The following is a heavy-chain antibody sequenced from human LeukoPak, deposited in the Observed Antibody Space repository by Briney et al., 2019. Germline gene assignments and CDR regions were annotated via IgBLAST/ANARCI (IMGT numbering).Heavy chain of an antibody. V-gene: IGHV2-5*01. Sequence: SGPTRVNPTQTLTLTCTFAGFQLSTSGVALDCIIHPPEKALEWLAHIYWNADKYYSLSLKTRLTITKDTSKNQVVLTMTNMDPVDTATYYCAHLTATAYFYDYWGQGTLVTVSS. CDR3: AHLTATAYFYDY. CDR1: GFQLSTSGVA. CDR2: IYWNADK. J-gene: IGHJ4*02. D-gene: IGHD5-18*01.